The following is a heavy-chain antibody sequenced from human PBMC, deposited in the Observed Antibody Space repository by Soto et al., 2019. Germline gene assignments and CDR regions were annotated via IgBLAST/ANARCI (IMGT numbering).Heavy chain of an antibody. CDR1: GYTFTSYG. D-gene: IGHD4-17*01. J-gene: IGHJ4*02. V-gene: IGHV1-18*04. Sequence: ASVEVSCKASGYTFTSYGISWVRQAPGQGLEWMGWISAYNGNTNYAQKLQGRVTMTTDTSTSTAYMELRSLRYDDTAVYYCARDIPETRPGDYWGQGTLVTVSS. CDR3: ARDIPETRPGDY. CDR2: ISAYNGNT.